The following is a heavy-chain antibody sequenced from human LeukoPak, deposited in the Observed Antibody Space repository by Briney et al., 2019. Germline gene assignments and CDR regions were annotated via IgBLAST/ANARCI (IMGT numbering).Heavy chain of an antibody. J-gene: IGHJ6*03. V-gene: IGHV1-18*01. CDR2: ISAYNGNT. CDR3: ASPLWFGARYYYMDV. Sequence: WASVKVSCKASGYTFTSYGISWVRQAPGQGLEWMGWISAYNGNTNYAQKLQGRVTMTTDTSTSTAYMELRSLRSDDTAVYYCASPLWFGARYYYMDVWGKGTTVTVSS. CDR1: GYTFTSYG. D-gene: IGHD3-10*01.